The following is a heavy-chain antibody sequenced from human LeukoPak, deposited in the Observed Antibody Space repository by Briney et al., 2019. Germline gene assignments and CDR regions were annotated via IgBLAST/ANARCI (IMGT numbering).Heavy chain of an antibody. CDR2: IYPGDSDT. J-gene: IGHJ3*02. D-gene: IGHD4-17*01. CDR1: GYSFTSYW. Sequence: GESLKISCKGSGYSFTSYWIGWVRQMPGKGLEWMGIIYPGDSDTRYSPSFQGQVTISADKSNSTAYLQWSSLKASDTAMYYCARQKGLRLTPGSAFDIWGQGTMVTVSS. CDR3: ARQKGLRLTPGSAFDI. V-gene: IGHV5-51*01.